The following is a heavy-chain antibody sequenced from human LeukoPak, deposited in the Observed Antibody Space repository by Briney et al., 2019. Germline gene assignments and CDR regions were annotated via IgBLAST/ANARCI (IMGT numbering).Heavy chain of an antibody. D-gene: IGHD3/OR15-3a*01. CDR2: MNPNSLNT. CDR3: ARALSWTTESYYYMDV. CDR1: GYTFMSYD. V-gene: IGHV1-8*01. J-gene: IGHJ6*03. Sequence: ASVKVSCKTSGYTFMSYDINWVRQATGQGLEWVGWMNPNSLNTGYGQRFQGRVTMTMNTSMSTAYMELSSLRSEDTAVYYCARALSWTTESYYYMDVWGKGTTVTVSS.